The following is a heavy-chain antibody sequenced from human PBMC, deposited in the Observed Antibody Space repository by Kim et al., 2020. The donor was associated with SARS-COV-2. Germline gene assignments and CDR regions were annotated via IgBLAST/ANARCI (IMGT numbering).Heavy chain of an antibody. D-gene: IGHD3-10*01. Sequence: GGSLRLSCAASGFTFSSYSMNWVRQAPGKGLEWVSSISSSSSYIYYADSVKGRFTISRDNAKNSLYLQMNSLRAEDTAVYYCARTWGFGELRYWYFDLWGRGTLVTVSS. CDR2: ISSSSSYI. CDR1: GFTFSSYS. CDR3: ARTWGFGELRYWYFDL. J-gene: IGHJ2*01. V-gene: IGHV3-21*01.